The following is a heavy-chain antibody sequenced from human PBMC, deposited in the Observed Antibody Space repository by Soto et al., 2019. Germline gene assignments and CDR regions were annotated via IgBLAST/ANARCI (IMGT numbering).Heavy chain of an antibody. D-gene: IGHD2-2*01. CDR3: ARESTRSVVPAANLYYFDY. CDR2: IYHSGST. CDR1: GGSISSSNW. V-gene: IGHV4-4*02. J-gene: IGHJ4*02. Sequence: SETLSLTCAVSGGSISSSNWWSWVRQPPGKGLEWIGEIYHSGSTNYNPPLKSRVTISVDKSKNQFSLKLSSVTAADTAVYYCARESTRSVVPAANLYYFDYWGQGTLVTVSS.